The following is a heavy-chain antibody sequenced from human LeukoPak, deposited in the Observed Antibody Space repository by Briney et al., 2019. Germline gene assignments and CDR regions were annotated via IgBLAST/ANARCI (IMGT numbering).Heavy chain of an antibody. D-gene: IGHD6-19*01. CDR1: GFTFSSYA. CDR3: ARVGPGSGWYDY. CDR2: ISSDGSST. Sequence: QPGGSLRLSCAASGFTFSSYAMHWVRQAPGKELEYVSGISSDGSSTYYANTVKGRFTISRDNSKNALYLQMGSLRGDDMGVYYCARVGPGSGWYDYWGQGILVTVSS. V-gene: IGHV3-64*01. J-gene: IGHJ4*02.